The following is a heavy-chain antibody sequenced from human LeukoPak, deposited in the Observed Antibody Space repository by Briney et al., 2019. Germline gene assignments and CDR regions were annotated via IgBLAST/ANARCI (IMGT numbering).Heavy chain of an antibody. CDR2: ISYDGSNK. CDR1: GFTFSSYG. J-gene: IGHJ5*02. D-gene: IGHD3-22*01. Sequence: RGFLRLSCAASGFTFSSYGMHWVRQAPGKRLEWVAVISYDGSNKYYADSVKGRFTISRDNSKNTLYLQMNSLRAEDTAVYYCANSRSMIVGSGNWFDPRGQGTLVTVSS. V-gene: IGHV3-30*18. CDR3: ANSRSMIVGSGNWFDP.